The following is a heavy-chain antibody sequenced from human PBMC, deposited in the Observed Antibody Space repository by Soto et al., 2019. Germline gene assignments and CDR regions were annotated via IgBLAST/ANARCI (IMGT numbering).Heavy chain of an antibody. J-gene: IGHJ6*02. D-gene: IGHD3-10*01. V-gene: IGHV5-10-1*01. CDR2: IDPSDSYT. CDR1: GYSFTSYW. Sequence: SLKISCKGSGYSFTSYWISWVRQMPGKGLEWMGRIDPSDSYTNYSPSFQGHVTISADKSISTAYLQWSSLKASDTAMYYCASSGSGSYYYYGMDVWGQGTTVTVSS. CDR3: ASSGSGSYYYYGMDV.